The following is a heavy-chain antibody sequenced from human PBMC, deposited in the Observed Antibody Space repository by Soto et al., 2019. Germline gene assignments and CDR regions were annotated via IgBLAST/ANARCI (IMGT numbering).Heavy chain of an antibody. CDR3: AREGSSIAARPGAFDI. V-gene: IGHV3-21*01. Sequence: GSLRLSCAASGFTFSSYSMNWVRQAPGKGLEWVSSISSSSSYIYYADSVKGRFTISRDNAKNSLYLQMNSLRAEDTAVYYCAREGSSIAARPGAFDIWGQGTMVTVSS. CDR1: GFTFSSYS. D-gene: IGHD6-6*01. CDR2: ISSSSSYI. J-gene: IGHJ3*02.